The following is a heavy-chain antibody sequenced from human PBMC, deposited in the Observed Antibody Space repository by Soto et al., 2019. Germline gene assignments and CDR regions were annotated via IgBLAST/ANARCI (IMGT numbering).Heavy chain of an antibody. V-gene: IGHV4-34*12. CDR2: IIHTGST. CDR3: ARVGQPPSDY. J-gene: IGHJ4*02. D-gene: IGHD2-2*01. Sequence: SETLSLTCAVSRGSFSGYYWSWVRQFPGKGLEWIGEIIHTGSTNYNPSLKSRVTMSIDTSKKEISLKLSSVTAADPAVYYCARVGQPPSDYWGQGTLVTVSS. CDR1: RGSFSGYY.